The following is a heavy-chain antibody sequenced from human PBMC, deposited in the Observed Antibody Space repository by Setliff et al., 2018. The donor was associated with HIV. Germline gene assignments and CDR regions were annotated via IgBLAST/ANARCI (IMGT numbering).Heavy chain of an antibody. CDR2: IYYSGST. CDR1: GFTFSSYA. D-gene: IGHD6-19*01. CDR3: ARGAIAVAGISYYYYGMDV. Sequence: PGGSLRLSCAASGFTFSSYAMSWIRQPPGKGLEWIGTIYYSGSTYYNSSLKSRVTISVDTSKNQISLKLSSGIAADTAVYYCARGAIAVAGISYYYYGMDVWGQGTTVTVSS. J-gene: IGHJ6*02. V-gene: IGHV4-39*01.